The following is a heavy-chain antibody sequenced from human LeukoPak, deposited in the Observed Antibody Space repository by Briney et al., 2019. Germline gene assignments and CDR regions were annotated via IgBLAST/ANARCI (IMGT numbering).Heavy chain of an antibody. CDR1: GW. D-gene: IGHD2-15*01. CDR2: INHDGTGT. J-gene: IGHJ5*02. CDR3: ARGIIVVVAATSNWFDP. Sequence: GGSLRLSCAASGWMHWVRQAPGKGLVWVSGINHDGTGTYYADSVKGRFTISRDNSKNTLYLQMNSLRAEDTAVYYCARGIIVVVAATSNWFDPWGQGTLVTVSS. V-gene: IGHV3-74*01.